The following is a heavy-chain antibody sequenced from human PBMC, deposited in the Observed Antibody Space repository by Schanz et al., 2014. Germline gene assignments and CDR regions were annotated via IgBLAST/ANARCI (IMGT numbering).Heavy chain of an antibody. V-gene: IGHV3-30*09. CDR1: GFTFSRHA. Sequence: VESVGGVVQPGRSLRLSCAASGFTFSRHAMHWVRQAAGKGLEWVAAITYDGSNKYYAESVKGRFAISRDNSKDTLYLQMNSLRTEDTAVYFCAKSYDTSGYSGFDYWGQGTLVTVSS. CDR3: AKSYDTSGYSGFDY. J-gene: IGHJ4*02. CDR2: ITYDGSNK. D-gene: IGHD3-22*01.